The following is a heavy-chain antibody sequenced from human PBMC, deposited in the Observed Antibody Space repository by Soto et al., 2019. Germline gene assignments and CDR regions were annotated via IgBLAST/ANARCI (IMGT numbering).Heavy chain of an antibody. Sequence: PGKGLEWVGFIRSKAYGGTTEYAASVKGRFTISRDDSKSIAYLQMNSLKTEDTAVYYCTRWAEVLRYFDWLFYHYYGMDVWGQGTTVTVSS. D-gene: IGHD3-9*01. CDR2: IRSKAYGGTT. V-gene: IGHV3-49*02. J-gene: IGHJ6*02. CDR3: TRWAEVLRYFDWLFYHYYGMDV.